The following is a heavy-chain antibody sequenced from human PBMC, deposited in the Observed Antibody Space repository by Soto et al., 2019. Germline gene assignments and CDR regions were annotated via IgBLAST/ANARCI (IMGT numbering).Heavy chain of an antibody. J-gene: IGHJ4*02. V-gene: IGHV4-30-2*01. D-gene: IGHD6-13*01. CDR1: GGSISSGGYS. CDR2: IYHSGST. Sequence: SETLSVTCAVSGGSISSGGYSWSWIRHPPGKGLEWTGYIYHSGSTYYNPSLKGRVTISVDRSKNQFSLKLSSVTAADTAVYYCARVVAAAGTVLFDYWGQGTLFTVSS. CDR3: ARVVAAAGTVLFDY.